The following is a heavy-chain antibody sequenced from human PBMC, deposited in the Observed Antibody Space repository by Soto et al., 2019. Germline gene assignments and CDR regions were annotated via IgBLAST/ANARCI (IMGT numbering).Heavy chain of an antibody. V-gene: IGHV1-46*03. J-gene: IGHJ4*02. D-gene: IGHD2-15*01. CDR2: INPSGGST. CDR3: AREAECGGGSCSKHQELDY. CDR1: GYTFTSYY. Sequence: GASVKVSCKASGYTFTSYYMHWVRQAPGQGLEWMGIINPSGGSTSYAQKFQGRVTMTRDTSTSTVYMELSSLRSEDTAVYYCAREAECGGGSCSKHQELDYWGQGTLVTVSS.